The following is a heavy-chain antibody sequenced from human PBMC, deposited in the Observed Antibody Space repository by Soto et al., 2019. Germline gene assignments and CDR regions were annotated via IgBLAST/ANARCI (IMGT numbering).Heavy chain of an antibody. V-gene: IGHV3-30*03. CDR3: ARGGGYSYGTNDAFDI. Sequence: PGGSLRLSCAASGFTFKTYGMHWVRQAPGKGLEWVAVISDDGSNKYNIASVEGRFTISRDNPKNTLSLQMNSLRDEDTAVYYCARGGGYSYGTNDAFDIWGQGTMVTVSS. CDR1: GFTFKTYG. J-gene: IGHJ3*02. CDR2: ISDDGSNK. D-gene: IGHD5-18*01.